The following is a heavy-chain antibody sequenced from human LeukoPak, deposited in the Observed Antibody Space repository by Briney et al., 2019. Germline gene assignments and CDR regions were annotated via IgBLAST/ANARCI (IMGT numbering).Heavy chain of an antibody. V-gene: IGHV4-38-2*02. J-gene: IGHJ1*01. D-gene: IGHD3-22*01. Sequence: SETLSLICRVSLYSMNSGYYWGWIRQSPGKGLEWIGSIYYSGSTYYNPSLKSRVTISVDTSKNQFSLKLSSVTAADTAVYYCARPEEYDSSGYSSYFQYWGQGTLVTVSS. CDR3: ARPEEYDSSGYSSYFQY. CDR1: LYSMNSGYY. CDR2: IYYSGST.